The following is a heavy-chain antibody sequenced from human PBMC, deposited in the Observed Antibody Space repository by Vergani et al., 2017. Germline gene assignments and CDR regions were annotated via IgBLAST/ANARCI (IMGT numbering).Heavy chain of an antibody. D-gene: IGHD4-11*01. CDR1: GYSFTSHD. CDR2: MSPDSGNR. J-gene: IGHJ5*02. Sequence: QVQLVQSGAEVKKPGASVKVSCEASGYSFTSHDIYWVRQAPGQGLEWMGWMSPDSGNRGFAQNFQVRISMTRNTSINTAYMELSSLTSEDTAIYYCARDYSNNNYFDPWGQGTLVTVSS. CDR3: ARDYSNNNYFDP. V-gene: IGHV1-8*01.